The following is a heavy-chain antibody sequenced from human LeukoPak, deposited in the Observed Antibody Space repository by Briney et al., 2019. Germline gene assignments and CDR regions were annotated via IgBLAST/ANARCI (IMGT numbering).Heavy chain of an antibody. CDR3: AREGERRRVDY. V-gene: IGHV3-30-3*01. CDR2: ISYDGSNK. D-gene: IGHD3-16*01. Sequence: GSLRLPCAPSGFNLNIFALPWGPPGPGKGLGGVDDISYDGSNKYYADSVKGRFTISRDNSKNTLYLQMNSLRAEDRAVYYCAREGERRRVDYWGQGTLVTVSS. CDR1: GFNLNIFA. J-gene: IGHJ4*02.